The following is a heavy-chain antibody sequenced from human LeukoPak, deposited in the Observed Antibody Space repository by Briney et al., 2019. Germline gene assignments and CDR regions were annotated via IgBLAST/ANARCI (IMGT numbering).Heavy chain of an antibody. V-gene: IGHV1-2*02. J-gene: IGHJ5*02. CDR1: GYTFTGYY. Sequence: ASVKVSCKASGYTFTGYYMHWVRQAPGQGLEWMGWINPNSGGTNYAQKFQGRVTMTRDTSISTAYMELSRLRSDDTAVYYCARDPYPSVAGTGWFDPWGQGTLVTVSS. CDR2: INPNSGGT. CDR3: ARDPYPSVAGTGWFDP. D-gene: IGHD6-19*01.